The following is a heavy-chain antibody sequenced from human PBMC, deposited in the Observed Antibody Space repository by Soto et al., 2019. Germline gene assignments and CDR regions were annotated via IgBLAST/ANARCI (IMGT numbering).Heavy chain of an antibody. J-gene: IGHJ4*02. CDR2: IHHSGSS. D-gene: IGHD3-16*01. Sequence: SETLSLTGAVNGGSFSDHYWTWINQPPGKGMEWIGEIHHSGSSHYNPSFRSRATISLDTSKNQFSLDLRSVTAADTAVYYCARAPLIKSAGVKSFLDFWGQGTLVTVS. V-gene: IGHV4-34*01. CDR3: ARAPLIKSAGVKSFLDF. CDR1: GGSFSDHY.